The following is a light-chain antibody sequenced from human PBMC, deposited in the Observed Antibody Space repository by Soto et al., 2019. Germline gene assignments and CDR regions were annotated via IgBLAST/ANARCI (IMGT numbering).Light chain of an antibody. J-gene: IGKJ1*01. CDR1: QSISTY. CDR2: TTS. Sequence: DIQMTQSPSSLSAYVGDRVTITCLASQSISTYLNWYKQKPGKAPNLMSYTTSSLESGVPSRFSGSGSGTDFTLTISSLKPEDFATYFCQQSYSRPRTFGQGTKVDIK. V-gene: IGKV1-39*01. CDR3: QQSYSRPRT.